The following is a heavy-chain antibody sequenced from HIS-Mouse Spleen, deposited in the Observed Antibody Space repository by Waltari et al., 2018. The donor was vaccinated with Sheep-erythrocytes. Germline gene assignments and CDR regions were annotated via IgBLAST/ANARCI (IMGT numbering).Heavy chain of an antibody. CDR2: IYSGGST. CDR1: GFTVSSNY. V-gene: IGHV3-53*01. Sequence: EVQLVESGGGLIQPGGSLRLSCAASGFTVSSNYMSWGRQAPGKGLEWVSVIYSGGSTYYADSVKGRFTISRDNSKNTLYLQMNSLRAEDTAVYYCARGHPDYGDYDAFDIWGQGTMVTVSS. D-gene: IGHD4-17*01. CDR3: ARGHPDYGDYDAFDI. J-gene: IGHJ3*02.